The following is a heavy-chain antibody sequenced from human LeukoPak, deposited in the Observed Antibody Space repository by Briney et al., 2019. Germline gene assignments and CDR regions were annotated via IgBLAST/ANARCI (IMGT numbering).Heavy chain of an antibody. V-gene: IGHV4-34*01. Sequence: SGTLSLTCAVYGGSFSGYYWSWIRQPPGKGLEWIGEINHSGSTNYNPSLKSRVTISVDTSKNQFSLKLSSVTAADTAVYYCARFRSGYYYYGMDVWGQGTTVTVSS. CDR3: ARFRSGYYYYGMDV. CDR2: INHSGST. CDR1: GGSFSGYY. J-gene: IGHJ6*02. D-gene: IGHD3-3*01.